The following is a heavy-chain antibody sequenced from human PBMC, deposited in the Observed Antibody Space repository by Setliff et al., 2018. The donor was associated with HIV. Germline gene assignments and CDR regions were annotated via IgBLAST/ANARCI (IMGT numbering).Heavy chain of an antibody. Sequence: ASVKVSCKVSGYTLTELSMHWVRPAPGKGLEWMGGFDPEDGETIYAQKFQGRVTMTEDTSTDTAYMELSSLRSEDTAVYYCATARSKVRLGELSLFDYWGQGTLVTVSS. V-gene: IGHV1-24*01. CDR2: FDPEDGET. CDR3: ATARSKVRLGELSLFDY. J-gene: IGHJ4*02. D-gene: IGHD3-16*02. CDR1: GYTLTELS.